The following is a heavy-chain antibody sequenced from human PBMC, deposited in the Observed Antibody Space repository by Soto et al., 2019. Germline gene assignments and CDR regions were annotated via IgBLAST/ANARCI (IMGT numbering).Heavy chain of an antibody. CDR3: ARFPQTAIVGAADFDY. CDR1: GGTFSSYI. Sequence: QVQLVQSGAEVKKPGSSVKVSCKASGGTFSSYIISWVRQAPGQGLEWMGRIIPILGIANYAQKFQGRVTITADKSTRTAYMHLSSLRSEDTAVYYGARFPQTAIVGAADFDYWGQGTLVTVSS. V-gene: IGHV1-69*02. D-gene: IGHD1-26*01. CDR2: IIPILGIA. J-gene: IGHJ4*02.